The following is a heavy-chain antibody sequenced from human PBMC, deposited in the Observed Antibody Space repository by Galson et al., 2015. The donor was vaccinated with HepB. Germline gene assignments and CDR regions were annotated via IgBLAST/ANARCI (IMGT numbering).Heavy chain of an antibody. J-gene: IGHJ4*02. CDR1: GFTFSSYS. CDR3: ARDHSGSYSHFDY. Sequence: SLRLSCAASGFTFSSYSMNWVRQAPGKGLEWVSSISSSSSYIYYADSVKGRFTISRDNAKNSLYLQMNSLRAEGTAVYYCARDHSGSYSHFDYWGQGTLVTVSS. CDR2: ISSSSSYI. V-gene: IGHV3-21*01. D-gene: IGHD1-26*01.